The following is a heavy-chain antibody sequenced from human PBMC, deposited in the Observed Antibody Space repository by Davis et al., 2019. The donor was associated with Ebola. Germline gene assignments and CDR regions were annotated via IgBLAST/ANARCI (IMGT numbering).Heavy chain of an antibody. J-gene: IGHJ4*02. CDR1: GYTFSDYY. CDR3: ARGFGYGSETFDY. CDR2: MTPNSGIT. V-gene: IGHV1-8*02. D-gene: IGHD3-10*01. Sequence: ASVKVSCKASGYTFSDYYMHWVRQAPGQGLEWMGWMTPNSGITVYAQKFQGRVTMTRNTSISTAYMELSSLTSEDTAVYYCARGFGYGSETFDYWGQGTLVTVSS.